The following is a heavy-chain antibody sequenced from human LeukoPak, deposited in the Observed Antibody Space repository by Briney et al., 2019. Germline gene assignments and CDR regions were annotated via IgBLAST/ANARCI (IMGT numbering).Heavy chain of an antibody. CDR3: ARWYSHGRYFDY. J-gene: IGHJ4*02. CDR1: GGSIRNYY. CDR2: TSDSGNT. D-gene: IGHD6-13*01. V-gene: IGHV4-59*01. Sequence: SETLSLTCTVSGGSIRNYYWNWIRQPPGKGLEWIGYTSDSGNTDYKPSLKSRVSISVGTSKNQFSLKLTSATAADTAVYYCARWYSHGRYFDYWGQGALVTVSS.